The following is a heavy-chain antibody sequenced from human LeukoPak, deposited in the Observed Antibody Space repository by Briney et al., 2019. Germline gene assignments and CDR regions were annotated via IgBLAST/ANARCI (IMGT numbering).Heavy chain of an antibody. Sequence: GGSLRLPCAASGFTFSSYDMTWLRQAPGKGLEWVSGISGSGGTTNYADSVKGRFTISRDNSKNTLYLQMNSLRAEDTALYYCAKIAVSWVSCTIDYWGQGTLVTVSS. D-gene: IGHD2-8*01. V-gene: IGHV3-23*01. CDR3: AKIAVSWVSCTIDY. J-gene: IGHJ4*02. CDR1: GFTFSSYD. CDR2: ISGSGGTT.